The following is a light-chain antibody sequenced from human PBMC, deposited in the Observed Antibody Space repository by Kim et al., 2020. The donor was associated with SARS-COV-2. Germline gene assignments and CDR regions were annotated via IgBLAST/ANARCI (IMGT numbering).Light chain of an antibody. V-gene: IGLV7-43*01. J-gene: IGLJ3*02. CDR2: STS. CDR3: LLYYGGVWV. Sequence: PGGAVTPPCGSRPGAVDCDYYPKWCQQKTGQAPRALISSTSNKRSWTPARVSGSLLGGKAALTLSGVQPEDEAEYYCLLYYGGVWVFGGGTQLTVL. CDR1: PGAVDCDYY.